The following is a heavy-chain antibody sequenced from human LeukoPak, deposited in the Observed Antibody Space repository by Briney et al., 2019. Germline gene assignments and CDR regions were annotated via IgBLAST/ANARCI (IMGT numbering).Heavy chain of an antibody. CDR2: IDTSGNT. CDR1: GASIISSY. D-gene: IGHD6-6*01. J-gene: IGHJ4*02. Sequence: SETLSLTCSVSGASIISSYWSWIRQPPGKGLEWIGYIDTSGNTDYNPPPTSRVTISVDTSKNQVSLNLFSVTAADTAVYYCARHEGVTYSSSALFDYWGQGTLATVSS. V-gene: IGHV4-4*09. CDR3: ARHEGVTYSSSALFDY.